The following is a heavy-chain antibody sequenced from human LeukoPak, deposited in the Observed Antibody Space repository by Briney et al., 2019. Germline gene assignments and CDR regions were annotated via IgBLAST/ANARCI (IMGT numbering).Heavy chain of an antibody. CDR1: GFTFSSYA. Sequence: GGTLRLSCAASGFTFSSYAMHWVRQAPGKGLEYVSAISSNGGSTYYANSVKGRFTISRDNSKNTLYLQMGSLRAEDMAVYYCAREAPGSTLPPGNAFDIWGQGTMVTVSS. CDR2: ISSNGGST. CDR3: AREAPGSTLPPGNAFDI. D-gene: IGHD6-13*01. J-gene: IGHJ3*02. V-gene: IGHV3-64*01.